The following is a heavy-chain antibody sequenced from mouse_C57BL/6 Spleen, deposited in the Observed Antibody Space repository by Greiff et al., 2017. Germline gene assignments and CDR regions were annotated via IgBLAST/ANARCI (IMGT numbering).Heavy chain of an antibody. CDR3: AIYYGNPFAY. Sequence: QVQLKESGAELARPGASVKMSCKASGYTFTSYTMHWVKQRPGQGLEWIGYINPSSGYTKYNQKFKDKATLTADKSSSTAYMQLSSLTSEDSAVYYCAIYYGNPFAYWGQGTLVTVSA. CDR1: GYTFTSYT. J-gene: IGHJ3*01. CDR2: INPSSGYT. D-gene: IGHD2-1*01. V-gene: IGHV1-4*01.